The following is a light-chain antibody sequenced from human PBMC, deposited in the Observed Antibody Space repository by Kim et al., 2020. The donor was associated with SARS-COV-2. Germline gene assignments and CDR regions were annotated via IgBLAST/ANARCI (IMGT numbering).Light chain of an antibody. CDR1: QSVSISY. Sequence: SPGERATLFCRASQSVSISYLVWYQQKPGQPPRLLIYGASRRATGIPDRFSGSGSGTDFTLTISRLEPEDFAVYYCQQYGSSPLTFGQGTKVDIK. CDR2: GAS. J-gene: IGKJ1*01. V-gene: IGKV3-20*01. CDR3: QQYGSSPLT.